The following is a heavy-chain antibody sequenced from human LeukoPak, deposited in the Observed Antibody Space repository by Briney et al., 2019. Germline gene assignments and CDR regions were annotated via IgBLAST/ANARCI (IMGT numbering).Heavy chain of an antibody. Sequence: PSQTLSLTCTVSGGSISSGGYYWSWIRPHPGTGLEWIGYIYYSGSTYYNPSLKSRVTISVDTSKNQFSLKLSSVTAADTAVYYCARRTYYYGSGDWDWGQGTLVTVSS. CDR3: ARRTYYYGSGDWD. J-gene: IGHJ4*02. CDR2: IYYSGST. D-gene: IGHD3-10*01. CDR1: GGSISSGGYY. V-gene: IGHV4-31*03.